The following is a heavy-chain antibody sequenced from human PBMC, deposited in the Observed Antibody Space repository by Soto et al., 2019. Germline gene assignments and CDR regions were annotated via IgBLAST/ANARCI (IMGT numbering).Heavy chain of an antibody. V-gene: IGHV5-10-1*01. CDR2: IDPSDSYT. CDR3: ATPDCSSTSCYNGVAFDI. J-gene: IGHJ3*02. D-gene: IGHD2-2*02. Sequence: GESLKISCKGSGYSFTNYWISWVREMAGKGLEWMGRIDPSDSYTNYSPSFQGHVTISADKSISTAYLQWSSLKASDTAMYYCATPDCSSTSCYNGVAFDIWGQGTMVTVSS. CDR1: GYSFTNYW.